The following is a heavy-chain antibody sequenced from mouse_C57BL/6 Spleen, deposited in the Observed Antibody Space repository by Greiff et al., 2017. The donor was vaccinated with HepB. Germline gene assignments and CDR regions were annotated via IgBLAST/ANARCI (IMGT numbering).Heavy chain of an antibody. Sequence: QVQLQQPGAELVRPGSSVKLSCKASGYTFTSYWMHWVKQRPIQGLEWIGNIDPSDSETHYNQKFKDKATLTVDKSSSTAYMQLSSLTSEDSAVYYCASWYYGSSGAMDYWGQGTSVTVSS. CDR1: GYTFTSYW. CDR3: ASWYYGSSGAMDY. D-gene: IGHD1-1*01. J-gene: IGHJ4*01. V-gene: IGHV1-52*01. CDR2: IDPSDSET.